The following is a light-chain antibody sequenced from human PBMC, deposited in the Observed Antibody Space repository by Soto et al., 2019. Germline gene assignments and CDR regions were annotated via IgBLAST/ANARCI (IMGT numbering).Light chain of an antibody. Sequence: EIVLTQSPGTLSLSPGERATLSCRASQSVSSSYLAWYQQKPGQAPRLLIYGASSRATGIPDRFSGSGSGADFTLPISRLEPEDFAVYYCHQYGSSPLYTFGQGTKLEIK. CDR3: HQYGSSPLYT. CDR2: GAS. V-gene: IGKV3-20*01. CDR1: QSVSSSY. J-gene: IGKJ2*01.